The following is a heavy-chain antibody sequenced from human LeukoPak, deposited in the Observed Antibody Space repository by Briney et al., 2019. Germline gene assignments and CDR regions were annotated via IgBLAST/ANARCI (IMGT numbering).Heavy chain of an antibody. CDR1: GGSISKSRYY. Sequence: ASETLPLTCTVSGGSISKSRYYWAWIRQPPGKGLEWIGSIYSSGSTYYNPSLKSRVTISVDTSKNHFSLRLSSVTAADTAVYYCARDPTSISSDDFWGQGTLVTVSS. J-gene: IGHJ4*02. CDR3: ARDPTSISSDDF. CDR2: IYSSGST. V-gene: IGHV4-39*07. D-gene: IGHD2-2*01.